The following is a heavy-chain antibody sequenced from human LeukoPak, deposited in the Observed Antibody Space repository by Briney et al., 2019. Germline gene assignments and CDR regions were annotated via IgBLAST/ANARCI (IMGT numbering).Heavy chain of an antibody. CDR3: ARALVGATSYFDY. J-gene: IGHJ4*02. CDR1: GGSISSGSYY. CDR2: IYTSGST. V-gene: IGHV4-61*02. D-gene: IGHD1-26*01. Sequence: SETLSLTCTVSGGSISSGSYYWSWIRQPAGKGLEWIGRIYTSGSTNYNPSLKSRVTISVDTSKNQFSLKLSSVTAADTAVYYCARALVGATSYFDYWGQGTLVTVSS.